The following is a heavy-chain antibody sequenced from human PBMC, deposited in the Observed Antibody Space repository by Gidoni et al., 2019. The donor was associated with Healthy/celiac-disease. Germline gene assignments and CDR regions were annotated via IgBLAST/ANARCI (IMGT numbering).Heavy chain of an antibody. J-gene: IGHJ4*02. Sequence: EVQLLESGGGLIQPGASLSITCAAPGITFSSDDRSWVRTAPGKGLEWVSSISGSGGSTYYADSVKGRFTISRDNSKNTLFLQMDSLRAEDTAVYYCAKIPAVAALYFDYWGQGTLVPVSS. V-gene: IGHV3-23*01. CDR3: AKIPAVAALYFDY. CDR1: GITFSSDD. D-gene: IGHD6-19*01. CDR2: ISGSGGST.